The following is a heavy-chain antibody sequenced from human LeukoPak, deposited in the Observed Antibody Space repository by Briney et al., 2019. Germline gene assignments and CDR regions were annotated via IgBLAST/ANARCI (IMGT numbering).Heavy chain of an antibody. Sequence: SETLSLTCTVSGGSISSYYWSWIRQPPGKGLEWIGYIYYSGSTNYNPSLKSRVTISVDTSKNQFSLKLSSVTAADTAVYYCATESYSGSSVAFDIWGQGTMVTVSS. CDR1: GGSISSYY. CDR3: ATESYSGSSVAFDI. J-gene: IGHJ3*02. V-gene: IGHV4-59*01. D-gene: IGHD1-26*01. CDR2: IYYSGST.